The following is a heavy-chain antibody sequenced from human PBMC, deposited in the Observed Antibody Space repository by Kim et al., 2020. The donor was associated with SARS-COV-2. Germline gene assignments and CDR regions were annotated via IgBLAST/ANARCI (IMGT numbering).Heavy chain of an antibody. D-gene: IGHD4-17*01. V-gene: IGHV4-59*13. CDR3: SRGDAYYGDYVGTWYFDL. CDR1: GVSISSYY. Sequence: SETLSLTCTVSGVSISSYYWSWIRQPPGKGLEWIGYIYYTGSTNYNPSLTSRVTISVDTSKNQFSLRLSSVTAADTAVYYCSRGDAYYGDYVGTWYFDLWGRGTLVTVSS. J-gene: IGHJ2*01. CDR2: IYYTGST.